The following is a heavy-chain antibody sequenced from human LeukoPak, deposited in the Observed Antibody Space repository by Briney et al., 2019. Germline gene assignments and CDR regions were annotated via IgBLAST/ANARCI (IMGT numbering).Heavy chain of an antibody. V-gene: IGHV3-23*01. CDR3: AKEFFYGSGSYDY. CDR1: GFTFSSYG. Sequence: GGSLRLSCAASGFTFSSYGMHWVRQAPGKGLEWVSAISGSGGSTYYADSVKGRFTISRDNSKNTLYLQMNSLRAEDTAVYYCAKEFFYGSGSYDYWGQGTLVTVSS. D-gene: IGHD3-10*01. J-gene: IGHJ4*02. CDR2: ISGSGGST.